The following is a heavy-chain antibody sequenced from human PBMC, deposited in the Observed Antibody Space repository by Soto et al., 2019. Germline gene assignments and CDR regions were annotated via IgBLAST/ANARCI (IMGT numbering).Heavy chain of an antibody. CDR2: IKNDGSDK. CDR1: GFSFSNYW. CDR3: ARRELVSCGGDCYSKYFQY. Sequence: GGSLRLSCAASGFSFSNYWMTWVRQAPGKGLEWVANIKNDGSDKYYGASVKGRFTISRDNAKNSLYLQMDSLRAEDTAVYYCARRELVSCGGDCYSKYFQYWGQGTLVTVSS. D-gene: IGHD2-21*02. V-gene: IGHV3-7*01. J-gene: IGHJ1*01.